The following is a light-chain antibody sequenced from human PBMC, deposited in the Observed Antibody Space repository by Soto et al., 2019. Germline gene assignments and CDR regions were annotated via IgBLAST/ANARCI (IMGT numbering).Light chain of an antibody. CDR1: SSDVGGYNV. V-gene: IGLV2-14*03. J-gene: IGLJ1*01. CDR2: DVS. Sequence: QSVLTQPASVSGSPGQSITISCTGTSSDVGGYNVVSWYQQHPGKAPKLMIYDVSNRPSGVSDRFSGSKSGNTASLTIFGLQAEDEADYYCSSYATRILEVFGTGTKLTVL. CDR3: SSYATRILEV.